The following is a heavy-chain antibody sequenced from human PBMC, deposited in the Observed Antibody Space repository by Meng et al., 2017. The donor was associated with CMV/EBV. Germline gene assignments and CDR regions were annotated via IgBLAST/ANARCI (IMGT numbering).Heavy chain of an antibody. CDR2: IIPIFGTA. CDR1: GGTFSSYA. V-gene: IGHV1-69*05. J-gene: IGHJ4*02. D-gene: IGHD5-18*01. CDR3: ARERGYSYGTGYFDY. Sequence: SGGTFSSYAISWVRQAPGQGLEWMGGIIPIFGTANYAQKFQGRVTTTTDESTSTAYMELSSLRSEDTAVYYCARERGYSYGTGYFDYWGQGTLVTVSS.